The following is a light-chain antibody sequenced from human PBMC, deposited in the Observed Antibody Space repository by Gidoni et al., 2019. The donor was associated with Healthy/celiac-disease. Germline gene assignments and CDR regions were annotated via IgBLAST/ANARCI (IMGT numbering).Light chain of an antibody. Sequence: SYVLTQPPSVSVAPGTTARITCGGNNIGSKSVHWYQQKPGQAPVLVIYYDSDRPSGIPERFSDSNSGNTATLTISRVEAGDEADYYCQVWDSSSDHVVFGGGTKLTVL. V-gene: IGLV3-21*04. CDR2: YDS. CDR1: NIGSKS. J-gene: IGLJ2*01. CDR3: QVWDSSSDHVV.